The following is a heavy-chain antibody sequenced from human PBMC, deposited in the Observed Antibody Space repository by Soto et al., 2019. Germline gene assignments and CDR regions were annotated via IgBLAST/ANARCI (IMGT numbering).Heavy chain of an antibody. CDR1: GGSISSYY. D-gene: IGHD3-22*01. V-gene: IGHV4-59*01. Sequence: SETLSLTCTVSGGSISSYYWSWIRQPPGKGLEWIGYIYYSGSTNYNPSLKSRVTISVDTSKNQLSLSLNSVTAADTAVYYCARAYYDTSGYGLDPWGQGTLVTVSS. J-gene: IGHJ5*02. CDR2: IYYSGST. CDR3: ARAYYDTSGYGLDP.